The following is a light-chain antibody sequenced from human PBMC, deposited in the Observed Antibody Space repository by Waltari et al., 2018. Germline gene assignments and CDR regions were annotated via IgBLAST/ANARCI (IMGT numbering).Light chain of an antibody. V-gene: IGLV2-14*03. CDR2: DVS. Sequence: QSALTQPASVSGSPGQSITISCTGTSSDVGGYNYVSWYQQHPGQAPKLIIFDVSDRPSGVSNRFSGSKSGNTASLTISGLQAEDEADYYCSSYIGSSTLELFGGGTSLTVL. J-gene: IGLJ2*01. CDR3: SSYIGSSTLEL. CDR1: SSDVGGYNY.